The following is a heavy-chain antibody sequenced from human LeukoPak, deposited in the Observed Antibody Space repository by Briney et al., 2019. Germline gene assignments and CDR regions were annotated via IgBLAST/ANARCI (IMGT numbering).Heavy chain of an antibody. CDR2: INTVGTTA. D-gene: IGHD2-21*01. CDR1: GFTLGDYA. V-gene: IGHV3-74*03. J-gene: IGHJ4*02. CDR3: ARESRENIVIDY. Sequence: GGSLRLSCTASGFTLGDYAMSWVRQAPGKGLVWVSRINTVGTTATYADSVKGRFTISRDNVKNTLCLQMNSLRAEDTAVYYCARESRENIVIDYWGQGTVVTVSS.